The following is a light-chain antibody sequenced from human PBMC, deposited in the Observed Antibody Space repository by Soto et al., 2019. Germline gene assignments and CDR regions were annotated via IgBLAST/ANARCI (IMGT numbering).Light chain of an antibody. J-gene: IGKJ4*01. Sequence: DIQMTQSPSSLSASVGDRVTITCQASQNINNYLNWYQQKPGRAPKLLIYDASNLEAGVPSRFRGSGSGTEFTLTISSLQSEDFAVYYCQHYNNWLGTFGGGTKVDIK. CDR2: DAS. CDR1: QNINNY. CDR3: QHYNNWLGT. V-gene: IGKV1-33*01.